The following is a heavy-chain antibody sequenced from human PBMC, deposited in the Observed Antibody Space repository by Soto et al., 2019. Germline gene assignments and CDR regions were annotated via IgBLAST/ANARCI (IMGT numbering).Heavy chain of an antibody. CDR2: INSDGSST. V-gene: IGHV3-74*01. Sequence: GGSLSLSCTASGFPFSSYWMHWVRQAPGKGQVWVSRINSDGSSTTYADSVKGRFTISRDNAKHTLYLQMNSLRAEDTAVYYCARDLELGYCSSTSCYNPSWRQGTLVNVSS. J-gene: IGHJ5*02. CDR3: ARDLELGYCSSTSCYNPS. CDR1: GFPFSSYW. D-gene: IGHD2-2*02.